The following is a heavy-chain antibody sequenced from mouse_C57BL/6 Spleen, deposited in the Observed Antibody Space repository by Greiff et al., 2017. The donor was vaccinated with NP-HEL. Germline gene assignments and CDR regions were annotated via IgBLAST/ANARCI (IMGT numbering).Heavy chain of an antibody. J-gene: IGHJ2*01. CDR2: IDPSDSYT. Sequence: QVQLQQSGAELVKPGASVKLSCKASGYTFTSYWMQWVKQRPGQGLEWIGEIDPSDSYTNYNQKFKGKATLTVDTSSSTAYMQLSSLTSEDSAVYYCARKDYDYTWGQGTTLTVSS. V-gene: IGHV1-50*01. CDR1: GYTFTSYW. D-gene: IGHD2-4*01. CDR3: ARKDYDYT.